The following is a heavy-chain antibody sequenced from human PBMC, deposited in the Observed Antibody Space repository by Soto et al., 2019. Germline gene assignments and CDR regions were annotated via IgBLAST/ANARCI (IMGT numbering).Heavy chain of an antibody. CDR1: GYTFTSYG. V-gene: IGHV1-18*04. Sequence: AASVKVSCKASGYTFTSYGISWVRQAPGQGLEWMGWISAYNGNTNYAQKLQGRVTMTTDTSTSTAYMELRSLRSDDTAVYYCARYDSSGYYYYYYGMDVWGQGTTVTVSS. CDR2: ISAYNGNT. D-gene: IGHD3-22*01. J-gene: IGHJ6*02. CDR3: ARYDSSGYYYYYYGMDV.